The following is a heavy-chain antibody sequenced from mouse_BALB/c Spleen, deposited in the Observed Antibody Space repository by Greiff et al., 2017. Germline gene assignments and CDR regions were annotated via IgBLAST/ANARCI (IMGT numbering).Heavy chain of an antibody. CDR1: GFTFSSYA. CDR2: ISSGGSYT. Sequence: EVKLMESGGGLVKPGGSLKLSCAASGFTFSSYAMSWVRQSPEKRLEWVAEISSGGSYTYYPDTVTGRFTISRDNAKNTLYLEMSSLRSEDTAMYYCARDEGGRGYFDYWGQGTTLTVSS. V-gene: IGHV5-9-4*01. J-gene: IGHJ2*01. CDR3: ARDEGGRGYFDY.